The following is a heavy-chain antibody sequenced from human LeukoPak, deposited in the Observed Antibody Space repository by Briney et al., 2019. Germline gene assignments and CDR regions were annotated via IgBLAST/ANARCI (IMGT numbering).Heavy chain of an antibody. V-gene: IGHV4-61*02. CDR3: AREGSRPLYWYFDL. CDR1: GGSISSGSYY. CDR2: IYTSGST. J-gene: IGHJ2*01. D-gene: IGHD2-15*01. Sequence: PSETLSLTCSVSGGSISSGSYYWSWSRQPAGKGLEWIGRIYTSGSTNYNPSPKSRVTISLDTSKNQFPLKPSSVTAADTAVYYCAREGSRPLYWYFDLWGRGTLVTVSS.